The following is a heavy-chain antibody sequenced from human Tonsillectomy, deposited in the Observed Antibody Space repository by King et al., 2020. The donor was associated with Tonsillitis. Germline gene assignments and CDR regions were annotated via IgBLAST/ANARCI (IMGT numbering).Heavy chain of an antibody. Sequence: VQLVESGGGVVQPGRSLRLSCAASGFTFSSYAMHWVRQAPGKGLEWVAVISYDGSNKYYADSVKGRFTISRDNSKNTLYLQMNSLRAEDTAVYYCARDPVAVPHPEYYFAYWGQGTLVTVSS. CDR3: ARDPVAVPHPEYYFAY. CDR2: ISYDGSNK. CDR1: GFTFSSYA. V-gene: IGHV3-30-3*01. J-gene: IGHJ4*02. D-gene: IGHD6-19*01.